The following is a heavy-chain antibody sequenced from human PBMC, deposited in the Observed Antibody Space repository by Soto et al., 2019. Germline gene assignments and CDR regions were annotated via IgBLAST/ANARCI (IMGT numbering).Heavy chain of an antibody. CDR2: INPSGGST. CDR3: ARDKYRSFYYYYYGMEV. J-gene: IGHJ6*02. CDR1: GYTFTSYY. D-gene: IGHD6-6*01. Sequence: GASVKVSCKASGYTFTSYYMHWVRQAPGQGLEWMGIINPSGGSTSHAQKFQGRVTMTRDTSTSTVYMELSSLRSEDTAVYYCARDKYRSFYYYYYGMEVWGQGTTVTVSS. V-gene: IGHV1-46*01.